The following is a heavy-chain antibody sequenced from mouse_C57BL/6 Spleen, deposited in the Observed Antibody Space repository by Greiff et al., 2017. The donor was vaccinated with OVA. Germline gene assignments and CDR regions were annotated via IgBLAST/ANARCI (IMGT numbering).Heavy chain of an antibody. J-gene: IGHJ3*01. CDR1: GIDFSRYW. CDR3: ARGYYGSIAWFAY. D-gene: IGHD1-1*01. V-gene: IGHV4-1*01. CDR2: INPDSSTI. Sequence: EVKLLESGGGLVQPGGSLKLSCAASGIDFSRYWMSWVRRAPGKGLEWIGEINPDSSTINYAPSLKDKFIISRDNDKNTLYLQMSKVRSEDTALYYCARGYYGSIAWFAYWGQGTLVTVSA.